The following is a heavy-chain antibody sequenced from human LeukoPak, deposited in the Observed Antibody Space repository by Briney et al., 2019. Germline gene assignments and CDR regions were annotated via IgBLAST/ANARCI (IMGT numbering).Heavy chain of an antibody. CDR1: GGSINTYY. CDR3: ARGFAYGDTGSFDY. D-gene: IGHD4-17*01. V-gene: IGHV4-59*01. J-gene: IGHJ4*01. CDR2: NHYSGST. Sequence: SETLSLTCTVSGGSINTYYWSWIRQPPGKGLEWIGYNHYSGSTNYNPSLKSRVTISVDTSKNQFSLKLNSVTAADTAMYYCARGFAYGDTGSFDYWGQEPWSPSPQ.